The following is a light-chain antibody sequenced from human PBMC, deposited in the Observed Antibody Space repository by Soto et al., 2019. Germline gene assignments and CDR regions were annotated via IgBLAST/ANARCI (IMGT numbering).Light chain of an antibody. CDR3: QQYGSSPYT. Sequence: EIVLTQSPGTLSLSPGERATLPCRASQSVSSSYLAWYQQKPGQAPRLLIYGASSRATGIPDRFSGSGSGTDFTLTITRLAPEDSAAYYCQQYGSSPYTFGQGTKVDIK. CDR2: GAS. V-gene: IGKV3-20*01. CDR1: QSVSSSY. J-gene: IGKJ2*01.